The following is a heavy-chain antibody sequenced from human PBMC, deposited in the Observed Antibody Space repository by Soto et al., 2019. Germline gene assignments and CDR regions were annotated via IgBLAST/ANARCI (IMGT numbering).Heavy chain of an antibody. J-gene: IGHJ5*02. D-gene: IGHD6-6*01. CDR2: ISYDGSNK. V-gene: IGHV3-30*14. CDR1: GFTFSSYA. Sequence: QVQLVESGGGVVQPGRSLRLSCAASGFTFSSYAMHWVRQAPGKGLEWVAVISYDGSNKYYADSVKGRFTISRDNSKNTLYLQMNSLRAEDTAVYDCARVVRGSSSLWFDPWGQGTLVTVSS. CDR3: ARVVRGSSSLWFDP.